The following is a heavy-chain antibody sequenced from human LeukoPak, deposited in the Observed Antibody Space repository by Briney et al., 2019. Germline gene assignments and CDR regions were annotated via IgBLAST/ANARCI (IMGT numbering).Heavy chain of an antibody. CDR1: GDSLSSYS. D-gene: IGHD3-10*01. J-gene: IGHJ4*02. Sequence: SETLSLTCSVSGDSLSSYSWSWIRQPPGKGLEWIGYIFNSGSTTYNPSLESRVTISQDTSKKQFSLRLRSVTAADTAVYHCAGDYTSWSYWFDYWGQGALVTVSS. CDR3: AGDYTSWSYWFDY. CDR2: IFNSGST. V-gene: IGHV4-59*01.